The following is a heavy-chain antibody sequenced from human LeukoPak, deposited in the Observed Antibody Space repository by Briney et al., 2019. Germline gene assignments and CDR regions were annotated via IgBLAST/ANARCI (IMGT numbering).Heavy chain of an antibody. CDR3: ARARRQGVSGSDAFDI. V-gene: IGHV3-74*01. CDR2: INGDGYST. CDR1: GFTFSSYW. Sequence: AGGCLRLSCAASGFTFSSYWMHWVRQAPGKGLVWVSRINGDGYSTAYADSVKGRFTISRDNAKNTLYLQMNSLRAEDTAVYYCARARRQGVSGSDAFDIWGQGTMVTVSS. D-gene: IGHD6-6*01. J-gene: IGHJ3*02.